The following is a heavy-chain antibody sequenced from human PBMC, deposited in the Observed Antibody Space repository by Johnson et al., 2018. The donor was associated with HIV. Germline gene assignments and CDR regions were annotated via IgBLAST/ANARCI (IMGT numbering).Heavy chain of an antibody. D-gene: IGHD4-23*01. CDR1: GFAFSSYG. Sequence: QVQLVESGGGVVQPGGSLRLSCAASGFAFSSYGMPWVRQAPGKGLEWVAFIRYDGSTKYNADSVKGRFTISRDNSKNTLYLQMNSLRAEDTAVYYCARWGVVTPHAFDIWGQGTMVTVSS. V-gene: IGHV3-30*02. CDR3: ARWGVVTPHAFDI. J-gene: IGHJ3*02. CDR2: IRYDGSTK.